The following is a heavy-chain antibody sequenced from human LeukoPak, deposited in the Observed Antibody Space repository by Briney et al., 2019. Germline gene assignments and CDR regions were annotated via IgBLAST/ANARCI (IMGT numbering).Heavy chain of an antibody. V-gene: IGHV3-30*18. D-gene: IGHD6-19*01. CDR2: ISYDGSNK. J-gene: IGHJ4*02. CDR1: GFTVSSYG. Sequence: PGGSLRLSCAASGFTVSSYGMHWVRQAPGKGLEWVAVISYDGSNKYYADSVKGRFTISRDNSKNTLYLQMNSLRAEDTAVYYCAKGIYGEQWLAPGDYWGQGTLVTVSS. CDR3: AKGIYGEQWLAPGDY.